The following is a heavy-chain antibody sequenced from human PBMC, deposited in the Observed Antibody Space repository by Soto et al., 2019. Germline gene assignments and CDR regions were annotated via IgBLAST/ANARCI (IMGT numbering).Heavy chain of an antibody. J-gene: IGHJ6*02. V-gene: IGHV4-39*01. CDR2: IYYSGST. CDR1: GGSISSSSYY. CDR3: AGYSSLIAVAGTGVNYYGMDV. D-gene: IGHD6-19*01. Sequence: PSETLSLTCTVSGGSISSSSYYWGWIRQPPGKGLEWIGSIYYSGSTYYNPSLKSRVTISVDTSKNQFSLKLSSVTAADTAVYYCAGYSSLIAVAGTGVNYYGMDVWGQGTTVTVSS.